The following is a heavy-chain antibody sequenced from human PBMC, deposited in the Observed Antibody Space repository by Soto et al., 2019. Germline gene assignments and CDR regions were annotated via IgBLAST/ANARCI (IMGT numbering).Heavy chain of an antibody. Sequence: GGSLILSCAASGFTFSNAWMSWVRQAPGKGLEWVGRIKSKTDGGTTDYAAPVKGRFTISRDDSKNTLYLQMNSLKTEDTAVYYCTTEIDYYDSSGYYPDAGYFQHWGQGTLVTVSS. D-gene: IGHD3-22*01. CDR2: IKSKTDGGTT. CDR1: GFTFSNAW. J-gene: IGHJ1*01. CDR3: TTEIDYYDSSGYYPDAGYFQH. V-gene: IGHV3-15*01.